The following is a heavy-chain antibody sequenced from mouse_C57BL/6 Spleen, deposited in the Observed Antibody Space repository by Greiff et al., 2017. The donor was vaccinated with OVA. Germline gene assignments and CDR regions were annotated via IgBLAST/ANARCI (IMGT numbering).Heavy chain of an antibody. V-gene: IGHV14-4*01. Sequence: EVQLQQSGAELVRPGASVNLSCTASGFNIKDDYMHWVKQRPEQGLEWIGWIDPENGDTEYASKFQGKATITADTSSNTAYLQLSSLTSEDTAVYYCTTVTAQATGPFAYWGQGTLVTVSA. J-gene: IGHJ3*01. CDR3: TTVTAQATGPFAY. CDR2: IDPENGDT. D-gene: IGHD3-2*02. CDR1: GFNIKDDY.